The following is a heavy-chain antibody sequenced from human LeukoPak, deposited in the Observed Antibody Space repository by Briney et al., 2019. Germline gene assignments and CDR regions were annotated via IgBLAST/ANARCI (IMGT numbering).Heavy chain of an antibody. Sequence: SETLSLTCAVYGGSFSGYYWSWIRQPPGKGLEWIGEINHSGSTNYNPSLKSRVTISVDTSKNQFSLKLSSVTAADTAVYYCARGYSYGCSDLWGRGTLVTVSS. V-gene: IGHV4-34*01. CDR3: ARGYSYGCSDL. J-gene: IGHJ2*01. CDR2: INHSGST. D-gene: IGHD5-18*01. CDR1: GGSFSGYY.